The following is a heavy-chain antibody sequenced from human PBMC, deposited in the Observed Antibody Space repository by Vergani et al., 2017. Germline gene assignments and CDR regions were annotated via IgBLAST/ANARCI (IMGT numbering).Heavy chain of an antibody. V-gene: IGHV4-34*01. D-gene: IGHD3-3*01. CDR1: GGSFSGYY. CDR3: ARGGRVYDFWSGSIDY. Sequence: QVQLQESGPGLLKPSETLSLTCAVYGGSFSGYYWSWIRQPPGKGLEWIGEINHSGSTNYNPSLKSRVTISVDTSKNQFSLKLSSVTAADTAVYYCARGGRVYDFWSGSIDYWGQGTLVTVSS. J-gene: IGHJ4*02. CDR2: INHSGST.